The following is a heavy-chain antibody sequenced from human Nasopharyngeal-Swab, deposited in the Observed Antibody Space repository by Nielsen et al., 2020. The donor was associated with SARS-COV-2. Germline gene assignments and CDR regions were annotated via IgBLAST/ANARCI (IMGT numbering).Heavy chain of an antibody. Sequence: GESLKISCAASGFTFSNYAMNWVRQAPGRGLEWVSGISGGDDSTKYADSVKGRFTISRDNSKNTLDLQMNSLRAEDTAMYYCAKDRDSGDDSGEYYHYYGMDVWGQGTSLTVS. CDR2: ISGGDDST. CDR1: GFTFSNYA. J-gene: IGHJ6*02. CDR3: AKDRDSGDDSGEYYHYYGMDV. D-gene: IGHD5-12*01. V-gene: IGHV3-23*01.